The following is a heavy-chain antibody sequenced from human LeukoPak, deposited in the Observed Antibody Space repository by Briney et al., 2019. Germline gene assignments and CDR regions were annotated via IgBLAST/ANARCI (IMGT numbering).Heavy chain of an antibody. CDR3: ARAKGDF. CDR1: GDSISSYY. Sequence: SETLSLTCTVSGDSISSYYWSWIRQPPGKGLEWIGYIYYSGSTNYKPSLKSRVTISVDTSKNQFSLKLNSVTAADTAVYYCARAKGDFWGQGILVTVSS. CDR2: IYYSGST. V-gene: IGHV4-59*01. J-gene: IGHJ4*02.